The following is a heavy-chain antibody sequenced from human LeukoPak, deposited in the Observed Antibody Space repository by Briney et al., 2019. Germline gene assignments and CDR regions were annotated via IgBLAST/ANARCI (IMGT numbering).Heavy chain of an antibody. CDR3: AKPYGDYGDYFDY. D-gene: IGHD4-17*01. CDR2: ISSSSSYI. CDR1: GFTFSSYS. V-gene: IGHV3-21*04. J-gene: IGHJ4*02. Sequence: GGSLRLSCAASGFTFSSYSMNWVRQAPGKGLEWVSSISSSSSYIYYADSVKGRFTISRDNSKNTLYLPMNSLRAEDTAVYYCAKPYGDYGDYFDYWGQGTLVTVSS.